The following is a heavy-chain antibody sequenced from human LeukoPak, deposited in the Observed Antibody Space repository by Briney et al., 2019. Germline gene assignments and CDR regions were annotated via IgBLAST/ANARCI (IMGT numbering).Heavy chain of an antibody. CDR3: AKDVAGSFDY. J-gene: IGHJ4*02. Sequence: GESLKISCAASGFTFSSYAMSWVRQAPGKGLEWVSAISGSGGSTYYADSVKGRFTISRDNSKNTLYLQMNSLRAEDTAVYYCAKDVAGSFDYWGQGTLVTVSS. V-gene: IGHV3-23*01. D-gene: IGHD6-19*01. CDR2: ISGSGGST. CDR1: GFTFSSYA.